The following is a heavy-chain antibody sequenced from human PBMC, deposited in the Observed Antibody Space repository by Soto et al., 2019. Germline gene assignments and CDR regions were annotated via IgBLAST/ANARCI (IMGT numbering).Heavy chain of an antibody. J-gene: IGHJ6*03. Sequence: ASVKVSCKASGYTFTSYDINWVRQATGQGLEWMGWMNPNSGNTGYAQKFQGRVTMTRNTSISTAYMELSSLRSEDTAVYYCARGPTYPIETYYMDVWGKGTTVTVSS. V-gene: IGHV1-8*01. CDR3: ARGPTYPIETYYMDV. CDR2: MNPNSGNT. CDR1: GYTFTSYD. D-gene: IGHD2-2*02.